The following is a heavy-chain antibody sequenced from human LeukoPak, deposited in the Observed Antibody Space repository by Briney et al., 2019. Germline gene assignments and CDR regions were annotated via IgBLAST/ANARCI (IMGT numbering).Heavy chain of an antibody. CDR1: GFTFSSYA. Sequence: GRSLRLSRAPSGFTFSSYAMSWVRQAPGKGLEWVSAISGSGGSTYYADSAKGRFPIHRDNSKNTLYLQMNSLRAEDTAVYYCAKGLPEGGYDSSGLDAFDIWGQGTMVTVSS. CDR2: ISGSGGST. D-gene: IGHD3-22*01. J-gene: IGHJ3*02. CDR3: AKGLPEGGYDSSGLDAFDI. V-gene: IGHV3-23*01.